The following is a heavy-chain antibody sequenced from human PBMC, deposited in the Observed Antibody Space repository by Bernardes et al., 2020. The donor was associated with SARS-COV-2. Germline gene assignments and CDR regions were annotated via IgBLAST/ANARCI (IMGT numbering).Heavy chain of an antibody. Sequence: SEPLSLTCTVSGGSISSYYWSWIRQPPGKGLEWIGYIYYSGSTNYNPSLKSRVTISVDTSKNQFSLKLSSVTAADTAVYYCARAYCGGDCYYYYYYGMDVWGQGTTVTVSS. CDR2: IYYSGST. CDR3: ARAYCGGDCYYYYYYGMDV. D-gene: IGHD2-21*02. V-gene: IGHV4-59*01. CDR1: GGSISSYY. J-gene: IGHJ6*02.